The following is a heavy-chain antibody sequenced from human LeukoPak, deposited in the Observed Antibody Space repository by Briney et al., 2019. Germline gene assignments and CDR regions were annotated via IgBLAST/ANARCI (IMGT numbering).Heavy chain of an antibody. CDR2: INHSGST. CDR1: GGSISSYY. CDR3: ARGSSYYYGSGSYYH. J-gene: IGHJ5*02. V-gene: IGHV4-34*01. D-gene: IGHD3-10*01. Sequence: PSETLSLTCTVSGGSISSYYWSWIRQPPGKGLEWIGEINHSGSTNYNPSLKSRVTISVDTSKNQFSLKLSSVTAADTAVYYCARGSSYYYGSGSYYHWGQGTLVTVSS.